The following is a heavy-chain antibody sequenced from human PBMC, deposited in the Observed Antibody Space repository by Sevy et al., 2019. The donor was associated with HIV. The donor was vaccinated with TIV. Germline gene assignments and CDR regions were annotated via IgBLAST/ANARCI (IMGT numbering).Heavy chain of an antibody. CDR1: GGSFSGYY. D-gene: IGHD6-13*01. V-gene: IGHV4-34*01. CDR2: INHSGST. Sequence: SETLSLTCAVYGGSFSGYYWSWIRQPPGKGLEWIGEINHSGSTNYNPSLKSRVTISVDTSKNQFSLKLSSVTAADTAGYYCARAGARGLGREKEGIAAAGTERTNWFDPWGQGTLVTVSS. CDR3: ARAGARGLGREKEGIAAAGTERTNWFDP. J-gene: IGHJ5*02.